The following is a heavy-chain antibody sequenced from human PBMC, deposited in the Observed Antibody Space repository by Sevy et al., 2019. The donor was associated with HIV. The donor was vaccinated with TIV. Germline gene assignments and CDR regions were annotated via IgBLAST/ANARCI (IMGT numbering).Heavy chain of an antibody. J-gene: IGHJ6*02. V-gene: IGHV3-73*01. CDR3: ARPRANYVDHYFFYAMDV. D-gene: IGHD4-17*01. CDR1: GFTFSGSA. CDR2: IRSKANTYAT. Sequence: GGSLRLSCAASGFTFSGSAMHWVRQASGKGLEWVGRIRSKANTYATAYAASVKGRFTISRDDSKNTAYLQMNSLTTEDTAVYYCARPRANYVDHYFFYAMDVWGQGTTVTVSS.